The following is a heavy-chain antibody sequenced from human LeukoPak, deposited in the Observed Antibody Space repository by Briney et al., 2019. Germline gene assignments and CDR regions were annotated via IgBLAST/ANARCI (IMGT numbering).Heavy chain of an antibody. Sequence: ASVKVSCKASGYTFTGYYMHWVRQAPGQGLEWMGWINPNSGGTNYAQKFQGRVTMTRDTSISTAYMELSRLRSDDTAVYYCARSLASCGGDCYRPMPYWGQGTLVTVSS. CDR1: GYTFTGYY. CDR3: ARSLASCGGDCYRPMPY. D-gene: IGHD2-21*02. J-gene: IGHJ4*02. CDR2: INPNSGGT. V-gene: IGHV1-2*02.